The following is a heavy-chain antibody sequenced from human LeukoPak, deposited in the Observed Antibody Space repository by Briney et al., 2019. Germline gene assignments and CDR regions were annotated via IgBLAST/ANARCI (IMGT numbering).Heavy chain of an antibody. CDR3: ARDSGSYHHFDY. CDR2: FDPEDGET. D-gene: IGHD1-26*01. CDR1: GYTLTELS. Sequence: ASVKVSCKVSGYTLTELSMHWVRQAPGKGLEWMGGFDPEDGETIYAQKFQGRVTMTEDTSTDTAYMELSSLRSEDTAVYYCARDSGSYHHFDYWGQGTLVTVSS. V-gene: IGHV1-24*01. J-gene: IGHJ4*02.